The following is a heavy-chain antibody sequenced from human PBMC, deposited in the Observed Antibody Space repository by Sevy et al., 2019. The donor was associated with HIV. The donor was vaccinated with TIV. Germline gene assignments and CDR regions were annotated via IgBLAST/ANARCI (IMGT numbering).Heavy chain of an antibody. CDR3: AKEHDNSWFDP. D-gene: IGHD3-9*01. Sequence: GGSLRLSCAASGFTFSRYGMHWVRQAPGKGLEWVSSITGSGSSTYYADSVKGRFTISRDNSKNTLYLQMNSLRAEDTAVYYCAKEHDNSWFDPWGQGTLVTVSS. CDR2: ITGSGSST. V-gene: IGHV3-23*01. J-gene: IGHJ5*02. CDR1: GFTFSRYG.